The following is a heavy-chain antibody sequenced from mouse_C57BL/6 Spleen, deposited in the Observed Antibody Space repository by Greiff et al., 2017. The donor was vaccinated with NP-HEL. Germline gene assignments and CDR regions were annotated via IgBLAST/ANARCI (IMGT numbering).Heavy chain of an antibody. CDR3: AEGDGYFYAMDY. J-gene: IGHJ4*01. CDR2: IHPDRGST. D-gene: IGHD2-3*01. Sequence: QVQLQQPGAELVKPGASVKLSCKASGYTFTSYWMHWVKQRPGQGLEWIGMIHPDRGSTNYNEKFKSKATLTVDKSSSTAYMQRSSLTSEDSAVYYCAEGDGYFYAMDYWGQGTSVTVSS. V-gene: IGHV1-64*01. CDR1: GYTFTSYW.